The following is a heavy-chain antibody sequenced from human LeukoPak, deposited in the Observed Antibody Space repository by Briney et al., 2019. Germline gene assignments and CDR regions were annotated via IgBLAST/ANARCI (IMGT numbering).Heavy chain of an antibody. CDR2: ISSSSSYI. V-gene: IGHV3-21*01. Sequence: GGSLGLSCAASGFTFSSYSMNWVRQAPGKGLEWVSSISSSSSYIYYADSVKGRFTISRDNAKNSMYLQMNSLRAEDTAVYYCARDLGDFWSGYYPLFWYWGQGTLVTVSS. J-gene: IGHJ4*02. D-gene: IGHD3-3*01. CDR3: ARDLGDFWSGYYPLFWY. CDR1: GFTFSSYS.